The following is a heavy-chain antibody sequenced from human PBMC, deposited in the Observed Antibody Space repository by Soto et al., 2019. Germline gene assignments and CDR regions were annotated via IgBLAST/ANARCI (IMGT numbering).Heavy chain of an antibody. Sequence: GGSLRLSCAASGFTVSSNYMSWVRQAPGKGLEWVSVIYSGGSTYYADSVKGRFTISRDNSKNTLYLQMNSLRAEDTAVYYCARAHSSGWPFDYWGKGTLVTVSS. V-gene: IGHV3-53*01. CDR3: ARAHSSGWPFDY. D-gene: IGHD6-19*01. CDR1: GFTVSSNY. J-gene: IGHJ4*02. CDR2: IYSGGST.